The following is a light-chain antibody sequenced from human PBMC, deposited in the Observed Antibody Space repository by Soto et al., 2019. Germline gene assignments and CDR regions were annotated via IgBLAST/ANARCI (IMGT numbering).Light chain of an antibody. CDR2: GAS. V-gene: IGKV3-15*01. Sequence: VVTQSPASLSVSPGDRVTISCRAGPISSNLAWHQQRPGQAPRLLIYGASVRATGVPARFSGSGSGTEFTLNINRIQSEDYTLYFCQQYNNWPYTFGQGTKVEI. CDR1: PISSN. J-gene: IGKJ2*01. CDR3: QQYNNWPYT.